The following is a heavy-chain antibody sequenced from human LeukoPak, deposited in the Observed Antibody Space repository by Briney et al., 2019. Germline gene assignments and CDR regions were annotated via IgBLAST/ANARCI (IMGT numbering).Heavy chain of an antibody. CDR2: INSDGKST. D-gene: IGHD6-19*01. J-gene: IGHJ4*02. V-gene: IGHV3-74*01. CDR3: AREEYSSGWSLDY. Sequence: PGGSLRLSCAASGFTFSSDWMHWVRQTPGEGLVWVSRINSDGKSTDYADSVKGRFTISRDNAKNTLYLQMNSLRAEDTAVYYCAREEYSSGWSLDYWGQGTLVTVSS. CDR1: GFTFSSDW.